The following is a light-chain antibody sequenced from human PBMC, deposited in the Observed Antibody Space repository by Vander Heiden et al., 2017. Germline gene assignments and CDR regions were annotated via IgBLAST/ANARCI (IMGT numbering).Light chain of an antibody. Sequence: QSALTQPASVSASPGQSITISCTRPSRDVGGYNYVSWYQQHPGKAPKLMIYDVSNRPSGVSNRFSGSKSGNTASLTISGLQAEDEADYYCSSYTSSSISWVFGGGTKLTVL. V-gene: IGLV2-14*01. CDR3: SSYTSSSISWV. J-gene: IGLJ3*02. CDR1: SRDVGGYNY. CDR2: DVS.